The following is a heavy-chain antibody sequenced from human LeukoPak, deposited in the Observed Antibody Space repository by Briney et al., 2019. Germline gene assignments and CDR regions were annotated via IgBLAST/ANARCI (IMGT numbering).Heavy chain of an antibody. J-gene: IGHJ6*02. V-gene: IGHV4-59*02. CDR1: SGSVSSYY. Sequence: SETLSLTCTVSSGSVSSYYWSWIRQTPGKGLEWIGFVDYSGSTNYNPSLKSRVTISVDTSKTQFSLKLSSVTAADTAVYYCARHRRNYGMDVWGQGTTVTVSS. CDR2: VDYSGST. CDR3: ARHRRNYGMDV.